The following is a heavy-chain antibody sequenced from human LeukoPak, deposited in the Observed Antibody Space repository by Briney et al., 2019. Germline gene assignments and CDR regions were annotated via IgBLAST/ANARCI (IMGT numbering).Heavy chain of an antibody. J-gene: IGHJ4*02. D-gene: IGHD3-22*01. CDR1: GFTFDDYG. Sequence: RPGGSLRLSCAASGFTFDDYGMSWVRQAPGKGLEWVSGINWNGGSTGYADSVKGRFTISRDNAKNSLYLQMNSPRAEDTALYYCARDIESGYYPYYFDYWGQGTLVTVSS. CDR3: ARDIESGYYPYYFDY. CDR2: INWNGGST. V-gene: IGHV3-20*04.